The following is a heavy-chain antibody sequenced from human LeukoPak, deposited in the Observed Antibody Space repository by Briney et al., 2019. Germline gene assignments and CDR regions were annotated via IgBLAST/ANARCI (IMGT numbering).Heavy chain of an antibody. CDR2: ISSTSTYI. CDR3: ARDVEGGTFDI. J-gene: IGHJ3*02. Sequence: TGGSLRLSCAASGFTLSSTAMTWVRQAPGKGLEWVSSISSTSTYIYYTDSVKGRFTISRDNAKNSLFLEMSSLRADDTAVYFCARDVEGGTFDIWGQGTTVTVSS. V-gene: IGHV3-21*04. CDR1: GFTLSSTA. D-gene: IGHD3-16*01.